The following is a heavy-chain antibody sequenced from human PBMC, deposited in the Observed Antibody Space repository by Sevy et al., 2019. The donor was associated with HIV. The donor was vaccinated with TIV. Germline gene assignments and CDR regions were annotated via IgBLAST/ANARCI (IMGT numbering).Heavy chain of an antibody. V-gene: IGHV1-46*01. J-gene: IGHJ3*02. CDR1: GYTFTNYY. Sequence: ASVKVSCKASGYTFTNYYMHWVRQAPGQGLEWRGIINPSGGSTSYAQKFQGRLTMTRDTSTSTVYMELSSLRSEDTAVYYCARDHTVIGSNWYGAFDIWSQGTMVTVSS. D-gene: IGHD6-13*01. CDR3: ARDHTVIGSNWYGAFDI. CDR2: INPSGGST.